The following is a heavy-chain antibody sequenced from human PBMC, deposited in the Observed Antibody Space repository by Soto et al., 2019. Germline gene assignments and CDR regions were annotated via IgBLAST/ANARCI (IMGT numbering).Heavy chain of an antibody. CDR2: IYHSGST. D-gene: IGHD3-10*01. Sequence: QVQLQESGPGLVKPSGTLSLTCAVSGSSISSSNWWSWIRQPPGKGLQWIGEIYHSGSTNYIPSLKSRVTISVDKSRNQFSLKLSCVTAADTAVYYCARRWGEGRVDYWGQGTLVTVSS. V-gene: IGHV4-4*02. CDR3: ARRWGEGRVDY. J-gene: IGHJ4*02. CDR1: GSSISSSNW.